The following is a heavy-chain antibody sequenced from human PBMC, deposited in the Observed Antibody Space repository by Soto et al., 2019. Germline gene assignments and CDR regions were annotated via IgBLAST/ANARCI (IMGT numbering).Heavy chain of an antibody. J-gene: IGHJ4*02. D-gene: IGHD5-12*01. CDR1: GGSISGYY. Sequence: QVQLQQWGAGLLKPSEILSLTYAVYGGSISGYYWSWIRQPPGKGLEWIGEINHSGSTNYNPSLKSRVTISVDTSKNHFSLKLSSVTAADTAVYYCARGGGSGYDAYYFDYWGQGTLVTVSS. CDR2: INHSGST. V-gene: IGHV4-34*01. CDR3: ARGGGSGYDAYYFDY.